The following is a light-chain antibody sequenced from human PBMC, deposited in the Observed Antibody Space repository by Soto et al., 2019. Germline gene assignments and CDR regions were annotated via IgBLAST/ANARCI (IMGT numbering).Light chain of an antibody. CDR1: QSISSW. J-gene: IGKJ1*01. V-gene: IGKV1-5*01. CDR2: DAS. Sequence: DIQVTLSPSTLSASVGDRVTSTCRASQSISSWLAWYQQKPGKAPKLLIYDASSLESGVPSRFSGSGSGTEFTLTISSLQPDDFATYYCQQYNSYSWTFGQGTKV. CDR3: QQYNSYSWT.